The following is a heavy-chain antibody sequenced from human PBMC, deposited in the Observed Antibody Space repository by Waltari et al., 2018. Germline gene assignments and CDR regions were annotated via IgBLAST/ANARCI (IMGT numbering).Heavy chain of an antibody. CDR2: INCNNGDR. V-gene: IGHV1-2*02. Sequence: QVQLMQSGAEVKKPGASVKISCQTSGSTFPSNHMHWVRQAPGQGLEWMGWINCNNGDRGYAQKFRGRVTLTRETSLSTIYMEMNRLTSDDPAVYYCAREDIVATKVFDDWGHGTLVTVSS. J-gene: IGHJ4*01. CDR1: GSTFPSNH. CDR3: AREDIVATKVFDD. D-gene: IGHD5-12*01.